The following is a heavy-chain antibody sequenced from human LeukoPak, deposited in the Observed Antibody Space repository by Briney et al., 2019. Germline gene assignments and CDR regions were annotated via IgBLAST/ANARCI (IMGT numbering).Heavy chain of an antibody. Sequence: ASVKVSCKTSGYTFSSYWINWVRQAPGQGLEWMGIVNPNEGTTKYAQKFQGRITMTRDTSTSTVYMEVSTLRHEDTAVYYCARVRWARKDGLLIWGKGTTVTISS. V-gene: IGHV1-46*01. J-gene: IGHJ6*04. CDR1: GYTFSSYW. CDR3: ARVRWARKDGLLI. CDR2: VNPNEGTT. D-gene: IGHD2-15*01.